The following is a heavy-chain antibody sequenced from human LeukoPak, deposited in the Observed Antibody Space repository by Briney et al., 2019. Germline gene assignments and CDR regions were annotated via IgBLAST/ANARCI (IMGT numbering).Heavy chain of an antibody. CDR3: ARESIAAAGTCDY. CDR2: IYYSGST. Sequence: GSLRLSCAASGFTFSSYSMNWVRQAPGKGLEWIGSIYYSGSTYYNPSLKSRVTISVDTSKNQFSLKLSSVTAADTAVYYCARESIAAAGTCDYWGQGTLVTVSS. V-gene: IGHV4-39*07. J-gene: IGHJ4*02. D-gene: IGHD6-13*01. CDR1: GFTFSSYS.